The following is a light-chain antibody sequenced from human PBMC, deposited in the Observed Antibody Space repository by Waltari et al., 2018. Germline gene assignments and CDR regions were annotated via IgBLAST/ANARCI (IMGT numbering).Light chain of an antibody. CDR3: SYYPDTHTPVV. CDR1: SRDGDDSRF. V-gene: IGLV2-14*03. Sequence: QSALTQPASASGSPGQSVTISCTVASRDGDDSRFISWFRQHPGKAPKLILYDVSNRASDISNRFSGYKSGNTASLTISRLQADDEADYFCSYYPDTHTPVVFGGGTKLTV. CDR2: DVS. J-gene: IGLJ2*01.